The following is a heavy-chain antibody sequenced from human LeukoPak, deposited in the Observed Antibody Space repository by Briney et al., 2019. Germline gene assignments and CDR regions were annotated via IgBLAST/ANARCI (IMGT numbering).Heavy chain of an antibody. J-gene: IGHJ4*02. V-gene: IGHV4-59*08. Sequence: SETLSLTCTVSGGSISSYYWSWIRQPPGKGLEWIAFIYYSGSASYNPSLKSRVTISVDTSKNQFSLKLSSVTAADTAVYYCARHRGSSWNYFDYWGQGTLVTVSS. CDR2: IYYSGSA. CDR3: ARHRGSSWNYFDY. CDR1: GGSISSYY. D-gene: IGHD6-13*01.